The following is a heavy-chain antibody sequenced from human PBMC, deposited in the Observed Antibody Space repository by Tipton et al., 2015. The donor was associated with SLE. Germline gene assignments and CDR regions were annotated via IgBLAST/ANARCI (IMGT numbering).Heavy chain of an antibody. CDR3: ARGVVSSTGSDY. CDR2: IYYSGST. J-gene: IGHJ4*02. Sequence: TLSLTCAVYGGSFSGYYWGWIRQPPGKGLEWIGSIYYSGSTYYNPSLKSRGTLSVDTSKNQFPLKLNSVTAADTAIYYCARGVVSSTGSDYWGQGTLVTVSS. CDR1: GGSFSGYY. V-gene: IGHV4-34*01. D-gene: IGHD3-22*01.